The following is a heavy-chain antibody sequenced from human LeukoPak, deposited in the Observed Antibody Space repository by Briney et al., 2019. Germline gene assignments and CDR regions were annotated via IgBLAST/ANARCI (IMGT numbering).Heavy chain of an antibody. Sequence: PGGSLRLSCAASGFTFNSNAMSWVRQAPGKGLEWVSTMSGSDGSTYYADSVKGRFTISRDNSKNTLYLQMNSLRAEDTAVYYCASDSSGWYRWFDPWGQGTLVTVSS. D-gene: IGHD6-19*01. CDR3: ASDSSGWYRWFDP. CDR1: GFTFNSNA. J-gene: IGHJ5*02. CDR2: MSGSDGST. V-gene: IGHV3-23*01.